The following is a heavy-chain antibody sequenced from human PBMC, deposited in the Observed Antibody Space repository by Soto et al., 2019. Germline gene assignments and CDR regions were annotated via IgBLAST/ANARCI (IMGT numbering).Heavy chain of an antibody. J-gene: IGHJ4*02. D-gene: IGHD3-16*01. Sequence: QITLKGSGPALVKPTQTLTLTCTFSGFSLSTSGVGVGWIRQPPGEALEWLALIYWDDYKHFSPSLESRLTITKDTSKNQVVLTMTNMDPVDTATYYCVHKGAGDRILDYWGQGTLVTVSS. V-gene: IGHV2-5*02. CDR2: IYWDDYK. CDR3: VHKGAGDRILDY. CDR1: GFSLSTSGVG.